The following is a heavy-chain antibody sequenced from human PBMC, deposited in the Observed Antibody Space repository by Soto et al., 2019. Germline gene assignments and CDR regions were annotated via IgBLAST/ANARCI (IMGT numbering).Heavy chain of an antibody. V-gene: IGHV1-18*01. Sequence: ASVKVSCKASGYTFTSYGITWVRQAPGQGLEWMGWINTYNGNTNYAQKLQGRVTMTTDTSTSTAYMELRSLRSDDTTVYYCAREPAAGDWFDPWGQGTLVTVSS. J-gene: IGHJ5*02. CDR3: AREPAAGDWFDP. D-gene: IGHD6-13*01. CDR1: GYTFTSYG. CDR2: INTYNGNT.